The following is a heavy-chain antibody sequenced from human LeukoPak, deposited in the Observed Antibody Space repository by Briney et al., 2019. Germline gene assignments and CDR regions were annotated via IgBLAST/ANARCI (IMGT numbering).Heavy chain of an antibody. CDR1: GFTFSSYG. CDR3: AKGGSYSSSWLGY. CDR2: IWYDGSNK. J-gene: IGHJ4*02. D-gene: IGHD6-13*01. V-gene: IGHV3-33*06. Sequence: GRSLRLSCAASGFTFSSYGMHWVRQAPGKGLEWVAVIWYDGSNKYYADSVKGRFTISRDNSKNTLYLQMNSLRAEDTAVYYCAKGGSYSSSWLGYWGQGTLVTVSS.